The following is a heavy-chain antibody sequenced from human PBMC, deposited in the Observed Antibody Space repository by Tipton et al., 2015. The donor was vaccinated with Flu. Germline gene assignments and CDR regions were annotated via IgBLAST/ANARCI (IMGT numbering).Heavy chain of an antibody. CDR1: GGSITRGSYY. CDR2: IYTNANT. CDR3: ARHVNWGSGYDH. V-gene: IGHV4-61*02. J-gene: IGHJ4*02. Sequence: TLSLTCTVSGGSITRGSYYYNWIRQPAGKGLEWIGRIYTNANTNYKPSLKSRVTISIDRSKNQFSLSLSSVTAADTAVYYCARHVNWGSGYDHCGRGTLVTVSS. D-gene: IGHD7-27*01.